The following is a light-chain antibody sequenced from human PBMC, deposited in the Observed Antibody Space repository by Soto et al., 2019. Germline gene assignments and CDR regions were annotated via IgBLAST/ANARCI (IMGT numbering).Light chain of an antibody. V-gene: IGKV1-39*01. CDR2: AAY. J-gene: IGKJ1*01. CDR3: QQSYSRLVT. Sequence: DIQMTQSPSSLSASVEDRVIITCRASENINSYLTWYQQKPGKAPKLLIYAAYSLQSGVPSRFSGSGSETVFTLTINNLQPEDAATYYCQQSYSRLVTFGQGTKVEIK. CDR1: ENINSY.